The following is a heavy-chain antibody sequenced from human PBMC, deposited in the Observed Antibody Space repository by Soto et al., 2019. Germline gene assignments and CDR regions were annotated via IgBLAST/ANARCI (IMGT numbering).Heavy chain of an antibody. CDR2: IIPIFGTS. CDR3: ATTLSKENDPGDAFDI. J-gene: IGHJ3*02. CDR1: GGTFNNHA. Sequence: QVQLVQSGAEVKKPGSSVKVSCKASGGTFNNHAINWVRQAPGQGLEWMGGIIPIFGTSNYAQKFQGRVTITADESTRTAYMELSSLRSEDTAVYYCATTLSKENDPGDAFDIWGQGTMVTVSS. V-gene: IGHV1-69*01. D-gene: IGHD1-1*01.